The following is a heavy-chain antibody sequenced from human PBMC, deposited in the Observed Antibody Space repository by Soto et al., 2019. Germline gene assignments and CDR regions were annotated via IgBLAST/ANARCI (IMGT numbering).Heavy chain of an antibody. CDR2: IYSAGST. J-gene: IGHJ4*02. CDR3: ARGKSRDAYNPLGY. D-gene: IGHD1-1*01. Sequence: GSLRLSCAASGLTVSSSYMSWVRQAPGKGLQWVSVIYSAGSTYYANSVKGRFTISRDESKNTLYFQMDNLRAEDTATYYCARGKSRDAYNPLGYWGPGTLVTVSS. CDR1: GLTVSSSY. V-gene: IGHV3-53*01.